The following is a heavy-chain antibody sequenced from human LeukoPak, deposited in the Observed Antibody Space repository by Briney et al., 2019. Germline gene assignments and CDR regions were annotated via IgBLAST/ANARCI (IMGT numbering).Heavy chain of an antibody. CDR1: GGSISSGSYY. D-gene: IGHD3-22*01. CDR2: IYTSGST. CDR3: ARGIITMIVDDAFDI. J-gene: IGHJ3*02. V-gene: IGHV4-61*02. Sequence: SETLSLTCTVSGGSISSGSYYWSWIRQPAGKGLEWIGRIYTSGSTNYNPSLKSRVTISVDTSKNQFSLKLSSVTAADTAVYCCARGIITMIVDDAFDIWGQGTMVTVSS.